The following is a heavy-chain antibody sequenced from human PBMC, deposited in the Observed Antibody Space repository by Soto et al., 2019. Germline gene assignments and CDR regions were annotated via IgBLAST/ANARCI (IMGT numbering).Heavy chain of an antibody. CDR1: GFSFSNHW. CDR3: ARDSGYCRDYCCNGDAFDF. V-gene: IGHV3-7*05. D-gene: IGHD2-15*01. J-gene: IGHJ3*01. CDR2: IKEDGSAR. Sequence: EVQLVESGGGLVQPGGSLRLSCAGSGFSFSNHWMSWVRQTPRKGLEWVANIKEDGSARYYVDSVKGRFTISRDNAKNSLYLQMNSLNAEDTAVYFCARDSGYCRDYCCNGDAFDFWGRGTMVTVSS.